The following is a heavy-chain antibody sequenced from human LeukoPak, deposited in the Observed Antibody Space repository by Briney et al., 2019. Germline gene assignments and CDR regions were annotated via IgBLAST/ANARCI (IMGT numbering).Heavy chain of an antibody. CDR2: IYHSGST. V-gene: IGHV4-38-2*02. CDR1: GYSITRGSY. J-gene: IGHJ4*02. D-gene: IGHD5-24*01. Sequence: PSETLSLTCTVSGYSITRGSYWGWIRQPPGKGLEWIANIYHSGSTYYNPSLKSRVTISVDTSKNQFSLKLSSVTAADTAVYYCAREAEITRFDYWGQGTLVTVSS. CDR3: AREAEITRFDY.